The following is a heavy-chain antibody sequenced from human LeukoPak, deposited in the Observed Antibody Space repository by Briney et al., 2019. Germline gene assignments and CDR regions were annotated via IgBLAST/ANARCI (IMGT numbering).Heavy chain of an antibody. Sequence: KPSETLSLTCTVSGDSITSHYYWGWVRQPPGKGLEWIAIMYYSGSTYYNPSLKSRVTMSVDTSKNQFSLKLSSVTAADTAVYYCAREHILGPIDYWGQGTPVIVSS. CDR2: MYYSGST. D-gene: IGHD3-16*01. J-gene: IGHJ4*02. CDR1: GDSITSHYY. CDR3: AREHILGPIDY. V-gene: IGHV4-38-2*02.